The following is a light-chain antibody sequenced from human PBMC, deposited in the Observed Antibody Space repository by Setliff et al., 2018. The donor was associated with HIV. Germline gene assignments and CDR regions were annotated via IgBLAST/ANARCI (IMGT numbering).Light chain of an antibody. CDR1: SGDLATYNY. CDR3: CSYGSSDTFV. V-gene: IGLV2-23*02. Sequence: QSALAQPASVSGSPGQSITISCTDTSGDLATYNYVSWYQQRPGKAPKLIMYEVTKWPSGISDRFSGSKSGNTASLTISGLQADDEADYYCCSYGSSDTFVFGTGTKV. CDR2: EVT. J-gene: IGLJ1*01.